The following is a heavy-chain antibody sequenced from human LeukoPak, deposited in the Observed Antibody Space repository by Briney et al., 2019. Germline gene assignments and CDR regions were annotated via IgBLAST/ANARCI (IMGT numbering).Heavy chain of an antibody. V-gene: IGHV4-39*01. Sequence: PSETLSLTCTVSGGSISSSSYYWGWIRQPPGKGLEWIGSIYYSGNTYCNTSLKSRVTLSVDTSENQFSLKMSSVTAADTAVYYCARNYYYDSSGYYRSAFDIWGQGTMVTVSS. J-gene: IGHJ3*02. CDR3: ARNYYYDSSGYYRSAFDI. CDR2: IYYSGNT. CDR1: GGSISSSSYY. D-gene: IGHD3-22*01.